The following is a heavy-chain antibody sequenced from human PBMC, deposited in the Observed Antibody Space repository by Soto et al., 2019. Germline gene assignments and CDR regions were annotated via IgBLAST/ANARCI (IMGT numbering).Heavy chain of an antibody. Sequence: DVQLVESGGGLVQPGGSLRLYCAASGFTFSTYWMSWVRQAPGKGLEWVANIKQDGSHKYYVDSVKGRFIISRDNAKDSLFLQMNGLRAEDTAIYYCAKDGDGVATAPFDYWGQGTLVTVSS. CDR3: AKDGDGVATAPFDY. J-gene: IGHJ4*02. CDR1: GFTFSTYW. V-gene: IGHV3-7*05. CDR2: IKQDGSHK. D-gene: IGHD2-2*01.